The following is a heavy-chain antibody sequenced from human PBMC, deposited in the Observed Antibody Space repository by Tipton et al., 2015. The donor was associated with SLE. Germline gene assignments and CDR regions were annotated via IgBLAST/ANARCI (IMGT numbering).Heavy chain of an antibody. CDR1: GFTFSRHW. CDR3: ARDKVGPNYYYGVDV. CDR2: MNLDGSER. Sequence: GSLRLSCEASGFTFSRHWMSWVRLAPGKGLEWVANMNLDGSERYYVDSVKGRFTISRDNAKNSLFLQIDSLRVEDTAVYYCARDKVGPNYYYGVDVWGQGSTVTVSS. J-gene: IGHJ6*02. D-gene: IGHD3-16*01. V-gene: IGHV3-7*01.